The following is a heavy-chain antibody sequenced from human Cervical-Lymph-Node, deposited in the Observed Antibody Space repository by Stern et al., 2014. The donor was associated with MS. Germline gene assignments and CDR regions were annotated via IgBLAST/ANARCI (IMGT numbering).Heavy chain of an antibody. J-gene: IGHJ4*02. CDR2: INPNTGVT. Sequence: VQLVESGAEVKKPGASVKVSCTASGYTFTGFFLHWVRQAPGKGLEWVGWINPNTGVTKSAQKFQVWVTLTRDTSINTVYMELNRLKSDDTAVFYCARGYPFFDNWGQGTLVTVSS. CDR3: ARGYPFFDN. V-gene: IGHV1-2*04. D-gene: IGHD2-15*01. CDR1: GYTFTGFF.